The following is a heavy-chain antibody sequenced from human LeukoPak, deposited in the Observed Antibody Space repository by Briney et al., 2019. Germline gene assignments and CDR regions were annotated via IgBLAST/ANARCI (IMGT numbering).Heavy chain of an antibody. CDR3: AREVGSYYGSGSALTYYYYYYMDV. CDR2: IHYSGST. CDR1: GGSISSYY. J-gene: IGHJ6*03. Sequence: SETLSLTCTVSGGSISSYYWSWIRQPPGKGLEWIGYIHYSGSTNYNPSLKSRVTISVDTSKNQFSLKLSSVTAADTAVYYCAREVGSYYGSGSALTYYYYYYMDVWGKGTTVTISS. V-gene: IGHV4-59*01. D-gene: IGHD3-10*01.